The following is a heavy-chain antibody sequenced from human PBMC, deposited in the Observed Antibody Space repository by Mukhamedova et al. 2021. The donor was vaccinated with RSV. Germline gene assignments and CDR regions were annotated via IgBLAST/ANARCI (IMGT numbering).Heavy chain of an antibody. CDR2: IWYDGRNN. CDR1: STYN. CDR3: ARDTWYSGSSGPYYHYFDY. V-gene: IGHV3-33*01. J-gene: IGHJ4*01. D-gene: IGHD3-22*01. Sequence: STYNIHWVRQAPGKGLEWVANIWYDGRNNYADSVKGRFTISRDDSQNTVYLQMNSLRAEDPAVYFCARDTWYSGSSGPYYHYFDY.